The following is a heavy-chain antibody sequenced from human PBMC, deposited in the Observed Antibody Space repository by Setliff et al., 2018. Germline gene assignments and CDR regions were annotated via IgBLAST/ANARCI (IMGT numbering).Heavy chain of an antibody. J-gene: IGHJ6*03. CDR1: GYTFTNYY. Sequence: ASVKVSCKTSGYTFTNYYIHWVRQAPGEGLEWMGWLNPKNNDTSYAQKFLGRVTMTRDTSISAAYMELITLRSDDTALYYCARDPLPKHYDVVTGYYSAPNYYYMDVWGKGTTVTVSS. CDR2: LNPKNNDT. CDR3: ARDPLPKHYDVVTGYYSAPNYYYMDV. D-gene: IGHD3-9*01. V-gene: IGHV1-2*02.